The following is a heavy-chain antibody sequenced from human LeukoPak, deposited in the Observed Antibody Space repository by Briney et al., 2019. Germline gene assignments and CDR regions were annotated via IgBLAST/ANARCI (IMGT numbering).Heavy chain of an antibody. V-gene: IGHV5-51*01. J-gene: IGHJ4*02. D-gene: IGHD2-2*02. Sequence: GESLKISCKGSGYSFTSYWIVWVRQMPGKGLEWMGIIYPGDSDTRYSPSFQGQVAISVDKSISTSYLQWSSLKASDTAIYYCARSSQTHGVLYAYWGQGTLVTVSS. CDR3: ARSSQTHGVLYAY. CDR1: GYSFTSYW. CDR2: IYPGDSDT.